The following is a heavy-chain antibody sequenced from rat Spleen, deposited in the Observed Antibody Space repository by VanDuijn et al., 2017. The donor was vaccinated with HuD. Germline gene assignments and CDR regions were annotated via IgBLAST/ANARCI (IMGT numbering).Heavy chain of an antibody. V-gene: IGHV5-7*01. CDR3: ATKDY. CDR2: ISYDGSST. Sequence: EVQLVESGGGLVQPGRSLKLSCAASGFTFSDYYMAWVRQAPKKGLEWVATISYDGSSTYYRDSVKGRFTISRDNAKNTLYLQMDSLRSEDTATYYCATKDYWGQGVMVTVSS. D-gene: IGHD3-1*01. J-gene: IGHJ2*01. CDR1: GFTFSDYY.